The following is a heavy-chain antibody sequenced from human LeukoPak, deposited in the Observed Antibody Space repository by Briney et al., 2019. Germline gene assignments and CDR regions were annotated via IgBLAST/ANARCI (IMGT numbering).Heavy chain of an antibody. CDR3: ARHLTGTTYNYYYYYMDV. D-gene: IGHD1-7*01. CDR2: ISSSNTYI. CDR1: GFTFSRYN. V-gene: IGHV3-21*01. J-gene: IGHJ6*03. Sequence: GGSLRLYCAASGFTFSRYNFNWVRQAPGKGLEWVSSISSSNTYIYYADSVKGRFTISRDNAKNSLYLQMNSLRAEDTAAYYCARHLTGTTYNYYYYYMDVWGKGTTVTVSS.